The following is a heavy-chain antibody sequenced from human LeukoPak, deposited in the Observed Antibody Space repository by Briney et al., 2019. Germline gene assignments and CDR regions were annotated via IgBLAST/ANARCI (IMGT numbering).Heavy chain of an antibody. Sequence: ASVKVSCKASGSTFTTYYIHWVRQAPGQGLEWLGIINPSGGSTSHAEKFQGRVTLTRDTSARTVYMELTSLRSEDTAVYYCASEGHCSGGSCYRVYSYDSWGQGTLVTVSS. CDR1: GSTFTTYY. CDR2: INPSGGST. CDR3: ASEGHCSGGSCYRVYSYDS. V-gene: IGHV1-46*01. D-gene: IGHD2-15*01. J-gene: IGHJ4*02.